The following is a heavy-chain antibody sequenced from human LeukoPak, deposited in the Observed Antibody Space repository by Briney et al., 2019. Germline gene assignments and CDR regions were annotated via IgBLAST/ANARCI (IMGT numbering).Heavy chain of an antibody. Sequence: ASVKVSCKASGYTFTGYYMHWVRQAPGQGLEWMGWMNPNNAGTNFAQKFQGRFTMTGDTSISTAYMELSSLRSDDTAVYYCVRGRMPGAGTYPFDPWGQGTLVTVSS. D-gene: IGHD6-13*01. V-gene: IGHV1-2*02. CDR1: GYTFTGYY. CDR3: VRGRMPGAGTYPFDP. J-gene: IGHJ5*02. CDR2: MNPNNAGT.